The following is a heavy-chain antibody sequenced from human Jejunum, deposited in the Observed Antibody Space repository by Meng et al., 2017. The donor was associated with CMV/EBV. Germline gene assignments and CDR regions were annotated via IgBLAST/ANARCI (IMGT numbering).Heavy chain of an antibody. D-gene: IGHD3-3*01. J-gene: IGHJ4*02. Sequence: FTFVVYSMPWVRQAPGQGLGWVSGLSWNGDNIDYADSVRGRFTISRDNAKNSLYLQMNSLKAEDTAFYYCAKTLSPYDFWSGADYWGQGTRVTVSS. V-gene: IGHV3-9*01. CDR2: LSWNGDNI. CDR1: FTFVVYS. CDR3: AKTLSPYDFWSGADY.